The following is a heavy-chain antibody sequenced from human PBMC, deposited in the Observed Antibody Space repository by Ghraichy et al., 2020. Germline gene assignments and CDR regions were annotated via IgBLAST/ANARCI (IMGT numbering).Heavy chain of an antibody. D-gene: IGHD3-9*01. V-gene: IGHV4-59*01. J-gene: IGHJ6*02. CDR3: ARDRSYDILTDYGMDV. CDR1: GGSISSYY. Sequence: SETLSLTCTVSGGSISSYYWIWIRQPPGKGLEWIGFIYYSGTTNYNPSLKSRVTISMDTSKNQFSLKLNSVTAADTAVYYCARDRSYDILTDYGMDVWGQGTTVTVSS. CDR2: IYYSGTT.